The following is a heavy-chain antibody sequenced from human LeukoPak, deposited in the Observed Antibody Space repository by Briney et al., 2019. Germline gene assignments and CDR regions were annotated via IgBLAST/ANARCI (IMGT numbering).Heavy chain of an antibody. D-gene: IGHD3-22*01. J-gene: IGHJ4*02. Sequence: ASVNVSCKVSGYTLTELSMHWVRQAPGKGLEWMGGFDPEDGETIYAQKFQGRVTMTEDTSTDTAYMELSSLRSEDTAVYYCATVVELDYYDSSGYYYWGQGTLVTVSS. CDR1: GYTLTELS. V-gene: IGHV1-24*01. CDR2: FDPEDGET. CDR3: ATVVELDYYDSSGYYY.